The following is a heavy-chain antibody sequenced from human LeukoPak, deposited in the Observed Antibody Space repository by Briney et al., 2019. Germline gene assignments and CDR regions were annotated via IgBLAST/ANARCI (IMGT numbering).Heavy chain of an antibody. J-gene: IGHJ4*02. Sequence: SETLSLTCTVSGGSISSSSYYWGWIRQPPGKGLEWIGSIYYSGSTYYNPSLKSRATISVDTSKNQFSLKLSSVTAADTAVYYCARRPEGGTPLPFDYWGQGTLVTVSS. CDR1: GGSISSSSYY. V-gene: IGHV4-39*01. CDR3: ARRPEGGTPLPFDY. D-gene: IGHD3-16*01. CDR2: IYYSGST.